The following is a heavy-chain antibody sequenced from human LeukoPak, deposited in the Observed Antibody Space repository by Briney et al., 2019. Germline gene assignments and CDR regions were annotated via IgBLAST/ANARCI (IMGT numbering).Heavy chain of an antibody. J-gene: IGHJ4*02. CDR1: GYSISSNSW. CDR2: IYYSGTT. D-gene: IGHD1-26*01. CDR3: ALYDGTYGYFDY. V-gene: IGHV4-28*01. Sequence: SDTLSLTCAVSGYSISSNSWWGWIRQPPGKGLEWIRYIYYSGTTYYNSSLKSRVTMSVDTSKNQFSLKLNSVTAVDTAVYYCALYDGTYGYFDYWGQGSLVTVSS.